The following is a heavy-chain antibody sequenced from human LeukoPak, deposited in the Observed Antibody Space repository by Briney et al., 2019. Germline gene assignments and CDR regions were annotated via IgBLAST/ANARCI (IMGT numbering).Heavy chain of an antibody. Sequence: PSETLSLTCTVSGGTISSYYWNWIRQPPGKGLEWIGYIHDSGSTKYNPSLKSRVTISVETSKNQFALKLISVTAADTAVYYCAGWYYSGWAFDYWGQGTLVTGSS. CDR1: GGTISSYY. CDR2: IHDSGST. V-gene: IGHV4-59*08. CDR3: AGWYYSGWAFDY. J-gene: IGHJ4*02. D-gene: IGHD6-19*01.